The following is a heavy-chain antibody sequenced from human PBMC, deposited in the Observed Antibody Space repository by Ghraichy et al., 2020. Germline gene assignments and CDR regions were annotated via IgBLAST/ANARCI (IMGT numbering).Heavy chain of an antibody. CDR2: ISSSGSTI. Sequence: GGSLRLSCAASGFTFSDYYMSWIRQAPGKGLEWVSYISSSGSTIYYADSVKGRFTISRDNAKNSLYLQMNSLRAEDTAVYYCAREAPRTYYYYGMDVWGQGTTVTVSS. V-gene: IGHV3-11*01. J-gene: IGHJ6*02. CDR3: AREAPRTYYYYGMDV. CDR1: GFTFSDYY.